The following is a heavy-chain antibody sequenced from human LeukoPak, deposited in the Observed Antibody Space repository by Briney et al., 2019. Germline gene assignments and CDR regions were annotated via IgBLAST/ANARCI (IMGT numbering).Heavy chain of an antibody. D-gene: IGHD5-24*01. Sequence: GRSLRLSCAASGFTFSSYGMPWVRQAPGKGLEWVAVIWYDGSNKYYADSVKGRFTISRDNSKNTLYLQMNSPRAEDTAVYYCARDRKMATPRSGLGYWGQGTLVTVSS. CDR3: ARDRKMATPRSGLGY. V-gene: IGHV3-33*01. J-gene: IGHJ4*02. CDR2: IWYDGSNK. CDR1: GFTFSSYG.